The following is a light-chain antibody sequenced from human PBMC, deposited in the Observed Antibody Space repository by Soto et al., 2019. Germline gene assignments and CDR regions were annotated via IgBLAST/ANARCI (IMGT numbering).Light chain of an antibody. V-gene: IGKV3-11*01. J-gene: IGKJ1*01. CDR2: DAS. Sequence: LTQSPATLSSSPGDRVTITCRLSHSISNYLAWYQQKPGQAPTLMIYDASTWATGIPARFSGSGSGTDCTLTISSLEPEDVAVYYCQQRRNWPRTLGQGTKVDIK. CDR3: QQRRNWPRT. CDR1: HSISNY.